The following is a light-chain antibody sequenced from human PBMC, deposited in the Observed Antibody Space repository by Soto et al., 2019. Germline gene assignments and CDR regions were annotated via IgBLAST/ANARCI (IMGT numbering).Light chain of an antibody. Sequence: DIVMTQSPDSLAVFLGGRAHINCKSRPSVLFRSNNNKHLAWYQQKPGQPPRLLIYWASTRESGVPDRFSGSGSGTDFTLTISSLQAEDVAVYYCQQYYSTPLTFGGGTKVEIK. V-gene: IGKV4-1*01. CDR1: PSVLFRSNNNKH. CDR3: QQYYSTPLT. J-gene: IGKJ4*01. CDR2: WAS.